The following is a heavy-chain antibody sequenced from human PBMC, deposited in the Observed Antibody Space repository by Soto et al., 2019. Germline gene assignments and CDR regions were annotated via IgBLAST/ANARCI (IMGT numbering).Heavy chain of an antibody. CDR3: ARSAGGSYPQYDY. CDR2: ISYDGRDK. V-gene: IGHV3-30*04. CDR1: GFTFSSYA. Sequence: GGSLRLSCAASGFTFSSYAMHWVRQAPGTGLEWVAVISYDGRDKYYPDSVKGRFTISRDNFKNTLYLQMNSLRAEDTAVYYCARSAGGSYPQYDYWGQGTLVTVSS. J-gene: IGHJ4*02. D-gene: IGHD1-26*01.